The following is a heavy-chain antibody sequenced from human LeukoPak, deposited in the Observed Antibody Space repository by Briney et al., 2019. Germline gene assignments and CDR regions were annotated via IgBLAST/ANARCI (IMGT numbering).Heavy chain of an antibody. CDR1: GYTFTSYY. CDR3: ARGGAVGDGYSPFDY. V-gene: IGHV1-46*01. Sequence: GSVRVSCTASGYTFTSYYMQWVRQAPGEGVEWRGVINPSGGRTTYAQKLRGGVTINRETSTRTLYMELSCLSSEDTAVYYCARGGAVGDGYSPFDYWGQGTLVTVSS. D-gene: IGHD5-24*01. J-gene: IGHJ4*02. CDR2: INPSGGRT.